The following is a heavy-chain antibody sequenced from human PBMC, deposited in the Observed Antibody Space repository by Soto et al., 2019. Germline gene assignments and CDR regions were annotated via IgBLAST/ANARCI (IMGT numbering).Heavy chain of an antibody. CDR3: ARGGVVGVAGSAAFDM. CDR1: GYPVTAYY. D-gene: IGHD3-3*01. Sequence: QLHLVQSGAVVKKPGASVTASCSASGYPVTAYYMHWVRQAPGRGFEWMGGINPATGAAKYTQTFKGRVTRTRDTATSTDFMDMSGPASKDTAVFYWARGGVVGVAGSAAFDMWGQGTLVTVSS. J-gene: IGHJ3*02. V-gene: IGHV1-2*02. CDR2: INPATGAA.